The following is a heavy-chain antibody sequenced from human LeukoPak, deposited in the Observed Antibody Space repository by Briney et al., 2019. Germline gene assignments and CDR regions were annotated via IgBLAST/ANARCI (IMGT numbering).Heavy chain of an antibody. V-gene: IGHV1-8*01. CDR2: MNPNSGNT. J-gene: IGHJ5*02. D-gene: IGHD4-23*01. Sequence: GASVKVSCKASGYTFTSYDINWVRQATGQGLEWMGWMNPNSGNTGYAQKFQGRVTITADESTSTAYMELISLRSEDTAVYYCARLGPHYGGNPDNWFDPWGQGTLVTVSP. CDR1: GYTFTSYD. CDR3: ARLGPHYGGNPDNWFDP.